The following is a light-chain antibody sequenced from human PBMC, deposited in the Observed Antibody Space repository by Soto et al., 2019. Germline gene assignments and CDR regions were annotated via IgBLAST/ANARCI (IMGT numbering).Light chain of an antibody. J-gene: IGKJ4*01. CDR1: QGIRHY. V-gene: IGKV1-9*01. CDR3: QQLNSYPLT. Sequence: DIQLTQAPSFLSASVGDRVTITCRASQGIRHYLAWYQRKPGKAPKLLIYTASTLQSGVPSRFSGSGSGTEFTLTISSLQPEDFATYYCQQLNSYPLTFGGGTKVEIK. CDR2: TAS.